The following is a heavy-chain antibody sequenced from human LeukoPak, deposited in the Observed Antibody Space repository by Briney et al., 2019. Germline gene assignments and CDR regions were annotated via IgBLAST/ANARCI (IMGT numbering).Heavy chain of an antibody. Sequence: SETLSLTCTVSGGSIRSGTDCWSWIRQPAGKGLEWIGRIYMSGSTDYNSSFKSRVTMSVDTSKNQVSLKLRSVTAADTAVYYCARVVWGGDFHYSLDVWGKGTTVIVPS. CDR2: IYMSGST. CDR3: ARVVWGGDFHYSLDV. V-gene: IGHV4-61*02. CDR1: GGSIRSGTDC. J-gene: IGHJ6*03. D-gene: IGHD7-27*01.